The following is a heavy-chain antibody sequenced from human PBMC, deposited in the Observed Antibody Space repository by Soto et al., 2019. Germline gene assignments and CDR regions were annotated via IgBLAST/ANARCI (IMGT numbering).Heavy chain of an antibody. J-gene: IGHJ5*02. CDR1: GFTFSSYS. V-gene: IGHV3-48*02. Sequence: GSLRLSCASSGFTFSSYSMNWVRQAPGKGLEWVSYISSSSSTIYYADSVKGRFTISRDNAKNSLYLQMNSLRDGDTAVYYCAREGGSLKWLDPWGQGTLVTSPQ. D-gene: IGHD1-26*01. CDR2: ISSSSSTI. CDR3: AREGGSLKWLDP.